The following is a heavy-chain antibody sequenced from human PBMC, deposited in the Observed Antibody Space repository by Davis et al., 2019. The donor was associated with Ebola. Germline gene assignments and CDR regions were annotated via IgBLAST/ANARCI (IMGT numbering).Heavy chain of an antibody. Sequence: GESLKISCAASGFTFSSYWMSWVRQAPGKGLEWVANIKQDGSEKYYVDSVKGRFTISRDNAKNSLYLQMNSLRAEDTAMYYCASPGRSSSWTNYGMDVWGQGTTVTVSS. CDR1: GFTFSSYW. D-gene: IGHD6-13*01. V-gene: IGHV3-7*01. J-gene: IGHJ6*02. CDR3: ASPGRSSSWTNYGMDV. CDR2: IKQDGSEK.